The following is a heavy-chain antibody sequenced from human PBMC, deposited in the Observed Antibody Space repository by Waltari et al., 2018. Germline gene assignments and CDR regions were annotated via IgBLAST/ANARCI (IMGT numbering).Heavy chain of an antibody. D-gene: IGHD3-16*02. J-gene: IGHJ3*01. CDR2: INHRGG. CDR1: PSSMSSGPY. V-gene: IGHV4-38-2*02. Sequence: QVQLQESGPRLAKPSEPLSLTCTVSPSSMSSGPYYGWIRQAPGKGLEWIGSINHRGGYYNPSLKGRVTLSVDTSKNQFSLKLNSVIAADTAVYYCAKQLILVVITDAFDLWGLGTLVTVS. CDR3: AKQLILVVITDAFDL.